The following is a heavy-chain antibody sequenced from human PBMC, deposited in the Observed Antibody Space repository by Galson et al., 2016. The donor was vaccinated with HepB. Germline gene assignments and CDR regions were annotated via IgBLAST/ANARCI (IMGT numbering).Heavy chain of an antibody. V-gene: IGHV1-69*01. CDR3: ARDESAAHWFFDL. J-gene: IGHJ2*01. CDR1: GGTFGNSA. CDR2: ITPLFGTT. Sequence: SGGTFGNSAIHWIRQAPGQGLQWMGGITPLFGTTDYGQTFEGRVSITADDSNDVVYMEMSSLSSEDTATYFCARDESAAHWFFDLWGRGTLITVSS.